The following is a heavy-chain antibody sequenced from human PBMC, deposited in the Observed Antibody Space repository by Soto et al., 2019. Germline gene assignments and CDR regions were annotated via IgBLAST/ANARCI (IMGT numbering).Heavy chain of an antibody. CDR3: ARGRYGDY. J-gene: IGHJ4*02. D-gene: IGHD1-1*01. Sequence: QVHLVQSGAEVRKPGASVKVSCKGSGYTFTSYGITWVRQAPGQGLEWMGWISAHNGNTNYAQKPQGRVTVTRDTSTSTAYMELSSMRSDDTAVNYCARGRYGDYWGQGALVTVSS. V-gene: IGHV1-18*01. CDR2: ISAHNGNT. CDR1: GYTFTSYG.